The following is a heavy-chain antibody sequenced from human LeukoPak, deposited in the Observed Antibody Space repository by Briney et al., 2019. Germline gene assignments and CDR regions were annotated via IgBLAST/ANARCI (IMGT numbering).Heavy chain of an antibody. J-gene: IGHJ4*02. CDR2: IYSGGFT. D-gene: IGHD5-24*01. CDR1: GFNITSNY. Sequence: GGSLRLSCAASGFNITSNYMNWVRQDPGKGLEWVAIIYSGGFTYYRDSVKGRFTIYRDNSKNTAYLQMNSLRVEDTAVYYCAREGMGYFDSWGQGTLVTVSS. CDR3: AREGMGYFDS. V-gene: IGHV3-66*01.